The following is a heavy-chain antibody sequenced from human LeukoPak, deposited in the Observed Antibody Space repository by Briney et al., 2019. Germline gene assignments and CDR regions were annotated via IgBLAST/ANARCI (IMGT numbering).Heavy chain of an antibody. J-gene: IGHJ5*02. D-gene: IGHD6-6*01. CDR2: NHPYNGNT. CDR3: ARDREAARPGWFDP. Sequence: ASVKVSCKASGYTVKNYGISWVRQATKKKQKWMGWNHPYNGNTNYAQKVQGRLTMTTDTSTSTAYMELRSLRSDDTAVYYCARDREAARPGWFDPWGQGTLVTVSS. V-gene: IGHV1-18*01. CDR1: GYTVKNYG.